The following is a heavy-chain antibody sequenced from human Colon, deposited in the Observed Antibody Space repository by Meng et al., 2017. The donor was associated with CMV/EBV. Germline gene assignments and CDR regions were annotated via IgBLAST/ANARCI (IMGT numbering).Heavy chain of an antibody. Sequence: ETLSLTCAASGFPLSSYSMNWVRQAPGQGLEWVSSISSTSSYIYYTDSVKGRFTISRDNAKNSLYLQMNSLRAGDTAVYYCARVPPTFSSWDGMDVWGQGTTVTVSS. CDR3: ARVPPTFSSWDGMDV. CDR1: GFPLSSYS. CDR2: ISSTSSYI. D-gene: IGHD6-13*01. V-gene: IGHV3-21*01. J-gene: IGHJ6*02.